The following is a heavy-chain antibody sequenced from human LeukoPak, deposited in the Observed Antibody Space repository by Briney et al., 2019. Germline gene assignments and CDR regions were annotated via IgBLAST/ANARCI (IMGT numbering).Heavy chain of an antibody. D-gene: IGHD5-18*01. CDR3: ARSLQPDY. V-gene: IGHV3-7*05. CDR1: GYSFTSYW. Sequence: GESLKISCKGSGYSFTSYWIGWVRQAPGKGLEWVANIEQDGSETNYVDSVKGRFTISRDNAKNSLYLQMNSLRAEDTAVYYCARSLQPDYWGQGTLVTVSS. CDR2: IEQDGSET. J-gene: IGHJ4*02.